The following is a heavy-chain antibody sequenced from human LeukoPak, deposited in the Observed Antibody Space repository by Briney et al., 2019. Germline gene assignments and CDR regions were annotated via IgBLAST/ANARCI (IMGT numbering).Heavy chain of an antibody. J-gene: IGHJ4*02. Sequence: GWSLRLSCAASGFTFSTYSMNWVRQAPGKGVEWFSTISSSSSYIYYAYSVKGRFTISRDNPKNTLYLQMNSLRAEDKAVYYCTREGCSSTSFTLLDSWGQGPLVTISS. CDR3: TREGCSSTSFTLLDS. V-gene: IGHV3-21*01. CDR1: GFTFSTYS. CDR2: ISSSSSYI. D-gene: IGHD2-2*01.